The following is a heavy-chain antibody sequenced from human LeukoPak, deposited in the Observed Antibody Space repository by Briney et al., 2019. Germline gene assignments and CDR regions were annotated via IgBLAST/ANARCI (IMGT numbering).Heavy chain of an antibody. CDR1: GFTFSSYD. CDR2: IGTAGDT. J-gene: IGHJ3*02. D-gene: IGHD6-19*01. CDR3: ARAAYSSGWHAFDI. Sequence: GGSLRLTCAASGFTFSSYDMHWVRQATGKGLEWVSAIGTAGDTYHPGSVKGRFTISRENAKNSLYLQMNSLRAGDTAVYYCARAAYSSGWHAFDIWGQGTMVTVSS. V-gene: IGHV3-13*01.